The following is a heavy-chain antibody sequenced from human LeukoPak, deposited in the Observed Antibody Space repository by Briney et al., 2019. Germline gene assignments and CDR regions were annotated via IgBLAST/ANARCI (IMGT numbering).Heavy chain of an antibody. Sequence: GGSLRLSCAASGFTFSSYSMNWVRQAPGKGLEWVSAISGSGGSTYYADSVKGRFTISRDNSKNTLYLQMNSLRAEDTAVYYCAKKLTPDYGGSDDAFDIWGQGTMVTVSS. CDR1: GFTFSSYS. CDR2: ISGSGGST. V-gene: IGHV3-23*01. J-gene: IGHJ3*02. CDR3: AKKLTPDYGGSDDAFDI. D-gene: IGHD4-23*01.